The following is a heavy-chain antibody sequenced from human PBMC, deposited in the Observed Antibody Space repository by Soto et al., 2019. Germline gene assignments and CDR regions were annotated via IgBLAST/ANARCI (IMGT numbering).Heavy chain of an antibody. CDR1: GFTFSSYG. Sequence: GGSLRLSCAASGFTFSSYGMHWVRQAPGKGLEWVAVISYDGSNKYYADPVKGRFTISRDNSKNTLYLQMNSLRAEDTAVYYCAKDLVWGGYYFGTTPDAFDIWGQGTMVTVSS. D-gene: IGHD3-3*01. CDR3: AKDLVWGGYYFGTTPDAFDI. CDR2: ISYDGSNK. J-gene: IGHJ3*02. V-gene: IGHV3-30*18.